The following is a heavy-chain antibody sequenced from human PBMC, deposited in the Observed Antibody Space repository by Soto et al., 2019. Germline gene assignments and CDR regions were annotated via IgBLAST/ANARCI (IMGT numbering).Heavy chain of an antibody. J-gene: IGHJ2*01. CDR2: ISYSGST. CDR3: ARGGATWDFYWNFAL. V-gene: IGHV4-59*01. D-gene: IGHD1-26*01. Sequence: KGLEWIGYISYSGSTDYNPSLKSRVTMSVDTSKNQFSLKVTSVTAADPAVYYCARGGATWDFYWNFALWGRGTLVIVSS.